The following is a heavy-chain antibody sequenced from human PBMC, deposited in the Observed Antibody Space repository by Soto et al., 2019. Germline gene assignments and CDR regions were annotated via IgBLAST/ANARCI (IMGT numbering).Heavy chain of an antibody. CDR2: ISNDGKTA. CDR1: GFNFRVYW. J-gene: IGHJ4*02. Sequence: LRLSCSASGFNFRVYWMHWVRQAPGKGLVWVSRISNDGKTATYADSVEGRFTVSRDNANNMVYLQMNSLTAEDTAVYFCTRGGSWFDFWGQGTVVTVSS. V-gene: IGHV3-74*01. CDR3: TRGGSWFDF. D-gene: IGHD6-13*01.